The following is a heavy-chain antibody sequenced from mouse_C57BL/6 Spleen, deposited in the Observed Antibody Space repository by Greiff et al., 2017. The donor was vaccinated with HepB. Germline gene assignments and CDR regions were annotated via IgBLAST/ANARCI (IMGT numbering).Heavy chain of an antibody. CDR3: ARSGSSPYYYAMDY. D-gene: IGHD1-1*01. J-gene: IGHJ4*01. CDR2: IDPSDSYT. Sequence: QVQLKQPGAELVKPGASVKLSCKASGYTFTSDWMQWVKQRPGQGLEWIGEIDPSDSYTNYNQKFKGKATLTVDTSSSTAYMQLSSLTSEDSAVYYCARSGSSPYYYAMDYWGQGTSVTVSS. V-gene: IGHV1-50*01. CDR1: GYTFTSDW.